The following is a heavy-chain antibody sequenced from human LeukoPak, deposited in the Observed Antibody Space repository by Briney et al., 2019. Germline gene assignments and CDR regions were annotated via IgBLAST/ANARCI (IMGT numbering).Heavy chain of an antibody. V-gene: IGHV4-59*01. CDR3: ARVRRSAVAGLWLDY. J-gene: IGHJ4*02. D-gene: IGHD6-19*01. Sequence: KPSETLSLTCTVSGGPISSYYWSWIRQPPGKGLEWIGYIYYSGSTNYSPSPKSRVTISVDTSKNQFSLKLSSVTAADTAVYYCARVRRSAVAGLWLDYWGQGTLVTVSS. CDR1: GGPISSYY. CDR2: IYYSGST.